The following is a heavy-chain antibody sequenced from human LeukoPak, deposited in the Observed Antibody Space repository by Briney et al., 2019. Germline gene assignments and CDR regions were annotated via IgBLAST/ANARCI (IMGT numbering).Heavy chain of an antibody. CDR3: AKDHLSIAAAGTGIWFDP. D-gene: IGHD6-13*01. Sequence: GGSLRLSCAASGFTFSSYEMNWVRQAPGKGLEWVSYISSSGSTIYYADSVKGRFTISRDNAKNSLYLQMNSLRAEDTAVYYCAKDHLSIAAAGTGIWFDPWGQGTLVTVSS. V-gene: IGHV3-48*03. CDR1: GFTFSSYE. CDR2: ISSSGSTI. J-gene: IGHJ5*02.